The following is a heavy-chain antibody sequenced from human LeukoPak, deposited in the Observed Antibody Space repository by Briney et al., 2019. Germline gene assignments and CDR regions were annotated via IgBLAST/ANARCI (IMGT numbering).Heavy chain of an antibody. CDR2: IYYSGGT. J-gene: IGHJ4*02. CDR1: GGSISSGGYY. D-gene: IGHD6-19*01. CDR3: ARTIEVAGPLDY. Sequence: SEPLSLTCTVSGGSISSGGYYWTWVRQHPGKCLEWIGYIYYSGGTYYNPSLKSRVTISVDTSKNEFSLKVTSVTAADTAVYFCARTIEVAGPLDYWGQGTLVTVSS. V-gene: IGHV4-31*03.